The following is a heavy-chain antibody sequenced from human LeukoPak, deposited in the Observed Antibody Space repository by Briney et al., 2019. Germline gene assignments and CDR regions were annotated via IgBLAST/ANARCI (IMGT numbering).Heavy chain of an antibody. CDR2: IYYSGST. V-gene: IGHV4-59*01. D-gene: IGHD3-3*01. CDR3: ARYDFRGNY. Sequence: ASETLSLTCTVSGGSISSYYWSWIRQPPGKGLEWIGYIYYSGSTNYNPSLKSRVTISVDTSKNQFSLKLSSATAADTAVYYCARYDFRGNYWGQGTLVTVSS. CDR1: GGSISSYY. J-gene: IGHJ4*02.